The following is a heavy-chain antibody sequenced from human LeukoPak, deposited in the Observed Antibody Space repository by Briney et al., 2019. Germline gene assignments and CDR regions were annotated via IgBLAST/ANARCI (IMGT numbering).Heavy chain of an antibody. J-gene: IGHJ6*02. V-gene: IGHV3-74*01. CDR2: INTDGDST. Sequence: GGSLRLSGAASGFTFSSYWMHWVRQAPGKGLVWVSRINTDGDSTTYADSVKGRFTISRDNSKNTLYLQMNSLRAEDTAVYYCARARVAAAVYYYYGMDVWGPGTTVTVSS. CDR3: ARARVAAAVYYYYGMDV. D-gene: IGHD6-13*01. CDR1: GFTFSSYW.